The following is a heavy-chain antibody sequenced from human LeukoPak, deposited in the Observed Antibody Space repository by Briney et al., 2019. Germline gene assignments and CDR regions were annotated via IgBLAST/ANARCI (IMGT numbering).Heavy chain of an antibody. CDR3: ARDHRAISFEAGNWFDP. D-gene: IGHD3-3*02. CDR1: GYTFTSYG. Sequence: ASVKVSCKASGYTFTSYGISWVRQAPGQGLEWMEWISAYNGNTNYAQKLQGRVTMTTDTSTSTAYMELRSLRSDDTAVYYCARDHRAISFEAGNWFDPWGQGTLVTVSS. V-gene: IGHV1-18*01. J-gene: IGHJ5*02. CDR2: ISAYNGNT.